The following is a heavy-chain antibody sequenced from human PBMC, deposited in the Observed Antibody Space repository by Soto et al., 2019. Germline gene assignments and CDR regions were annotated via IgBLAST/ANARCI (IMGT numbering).Heavy chain of an antibody. V-gene: IGHV2-5*02. CDR2: IYWDDDN. Sequence: QITLKESGPTLVKPTQTLTLTCTFSGFSLTNNGEAVDWFRQSPGKALEWLVLIYWDDDNRYNPTLRTRLSTTKDTSKNQVVLTLTNMDPVDTATYYCARYVATSSAGWFEPWGQGIPVTVSS. CDR1: GFSLTNNGEA. J-gene: IGHJ5*02. CDR3: ARYVATSSAGWFEP. D-gene: IGHD3-10*02.